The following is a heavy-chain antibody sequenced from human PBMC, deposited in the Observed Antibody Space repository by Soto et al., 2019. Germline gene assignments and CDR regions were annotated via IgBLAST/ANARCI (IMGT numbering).Heavy chain of an antibody. CDR2: ISSSSSTI. J-gene: IGHJ6*02. Sequence: PGGSLRLSCAASGFTFSSYSMNWVRQAPGQGLEWVSYISSSSSTIYYADSVKGRLTISRDNAKNSLYLQMNSLRDEDTAVYYCARDTELTGDTYYGMDVWGQGTTVTVS. CDR3: ARDTELTGDTYYGMDV. CDR1: GFTFSSYS. D-gene: IGHD7-27*01. V-gene: IGHV3-48*02.